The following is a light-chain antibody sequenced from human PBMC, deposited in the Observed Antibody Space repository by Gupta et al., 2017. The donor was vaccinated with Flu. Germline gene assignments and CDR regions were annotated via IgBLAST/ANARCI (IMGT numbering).Light chain of an antibody. J-gene: IGLJ2*01. CDR1: DIGGKY. V-gene: IGLV3-21*02. CDR2: NDR. Sequence: SSMLTQPPSVSVVTAQPDRITCGGSDIGGKYVHWYPQKAGQAPVLVVYNDRDRPSRGPQRFSGSNSGNTATLTISGVEAGEEAAYYCQVWDSNSDDHVLFGGGTKVTVL. CDR3: QVWDSNSDDHVL.